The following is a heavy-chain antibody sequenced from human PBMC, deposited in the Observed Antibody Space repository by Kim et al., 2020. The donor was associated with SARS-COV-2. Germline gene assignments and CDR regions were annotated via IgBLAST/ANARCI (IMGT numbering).Heavy chain of an antibody. CDR3: AMYGGSYRDY. J-gene: IGHJ4*02. V-gene: IGHV3-23*01. D-gene: IGHD1-26*01. Sequence: STYYADCVKGRFTISRDNSKTTLYLQMNSLRAEDTAVYYCAMYGGSYRDYWGQGTLVTVSS. CDR2: ST.